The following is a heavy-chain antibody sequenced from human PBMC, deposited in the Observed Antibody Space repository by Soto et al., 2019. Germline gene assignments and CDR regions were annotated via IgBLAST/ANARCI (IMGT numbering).Heavy chain of an antibody. V-gene: IGHV4-34*02. CDR3: VRGQWLPRGEY. Sequence: QVQLQQWGSGLLRPSETLSLTCAVSGGSFSGFFWTWIRQPPGKGLEWIGEINHSGITNYNPALRSRVTLSMDMSENQFSLRLASVTAADTAVYYCVRGQWLPRGEYWGQGTLVSVSS. J-gene: IGHJ4*02. CDR2: INHSGIT. CDR1: GGSFSGFF. D-gene: IGHD6-19*01.